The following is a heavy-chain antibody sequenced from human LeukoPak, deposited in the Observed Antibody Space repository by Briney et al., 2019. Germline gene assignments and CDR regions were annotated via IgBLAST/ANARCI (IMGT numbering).Heavy chain of an antibody. CDR1: GYTFTIYG. V-gene: IGHV1-18*01. CDR3: ARVGDPYCGGDCYLTTHFDY. D-gene: IGHD2-21*02. CDR2: ISAYNANT. J-gene: IGHJ4*02. Sequence: ASVKVSCKASGYTFTIYGIIWVRQAPGQGLEWMGWISAYNANTNYAQNLQGRVTMTRDTSISTAYMELSRLRSDDTAVYYCARVGDPYCGGDCYLTTHFDYWGQGTLVTVSS.